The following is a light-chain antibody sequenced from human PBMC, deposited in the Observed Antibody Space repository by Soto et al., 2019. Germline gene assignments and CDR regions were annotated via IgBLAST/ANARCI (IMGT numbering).Light chain of an antibody. CDR2: DAS. J-gene: IGKJ4*01. Sequence: EIVLTQSPATLSLSPGNRATLSCRASQSVSSYLAWYQQKPGQAPRLLIYDASKRAAGIPARFSGSGSGTELALTIPSLEPEDFAIYYCQQRSDWPCTFGGGTKVEIK. CDR3: QQRSDWPCT. V-gene: IGKV3-11*01. CDR1: QSVSSY.